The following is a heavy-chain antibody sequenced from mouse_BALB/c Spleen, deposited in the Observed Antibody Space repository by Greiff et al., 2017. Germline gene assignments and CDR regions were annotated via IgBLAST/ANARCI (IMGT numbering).Heavy chain of an antibody. Sequence: EVQGVESGGGLVQPGGSRKLSCAASGFTFSSFGMHWVRQAPEKGLEWVAYISSGSSTIYYADTVKGRFTISRDNPKNTLFLQMTSLRSEDTAMYYCAIPYYGSSWGYAMDYWGQGTSVNVSS. V-gene: IGHV5-17*02. D-gene: IGHD1-1*01. CDR2: ISSGSSTI. CDR1: GFTFSSFG. J-gene: IGHJ4*01. CDR3: AIPYYGSSWGYAMDY.